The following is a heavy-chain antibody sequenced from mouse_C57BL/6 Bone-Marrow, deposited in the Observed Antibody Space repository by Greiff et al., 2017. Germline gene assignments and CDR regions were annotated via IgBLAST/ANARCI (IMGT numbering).Heavy chain of an antibody. CDR2: ILPGSGST. J-gene: IGHJ2*01. V-gene: IGHV1-9*01. CDR1: GYTFTGYW. CDR3: ARDGTGFDY. Sequence: QVQLKESGAELMKPGASVKLSCKATGYTFTGYWIEWVKQRPGHGLEWIGEILPGSGSTNYNDKFKGKATFTADKASNTAYMQLSSLTTEDSAIYYCARDGTGFDYWGQGTTLTVSS. D-gene: IGHD2-1*01.